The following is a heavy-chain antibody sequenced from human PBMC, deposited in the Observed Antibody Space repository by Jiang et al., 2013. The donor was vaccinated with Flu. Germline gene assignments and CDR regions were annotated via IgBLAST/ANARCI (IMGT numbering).Heavy chain of an antibody. V-gene: IGHV3-9*01. CDR2: ISWNSGDL. CDR1: GFTFNGYA. J-gene: IGHJ5*02. D-gene: IGHD6-6*01. Sequence: QLLESGGGLVQPGGSLRLSCAASGFTFNGYAMHWVRQAPGKGLEWVSSISWNSGDLAYADSVKGRFTISRDNAKNSLSLQMNSLRDEDTALYYCAKSGTYSSSSGWLDPWGQGTLVTVSS. CDR3: AKSGTYSSSSGWLDP.